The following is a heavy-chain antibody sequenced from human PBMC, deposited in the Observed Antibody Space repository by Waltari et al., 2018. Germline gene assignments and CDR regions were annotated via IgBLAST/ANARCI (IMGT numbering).Heavy chain of an antibody. Sequence: QVQLVQSGAEVKKPGSSVKVSCKASGGTFSSYAISWVRQAPGQGLEWMGGIIPIFGTANYAQKFHGRVTITADESTSTAYMELSSLRSEDTAVYYCARDRRSSWARYNYYYYGMDVWGQGTTVTVSS. V-gene: IGHV1-69*12. J-gene: IGHJ6*02. CDR2: IIPIFGTA. CDR3: ARDRRSSWARYNYYYYGMDV. CDR1: GGTFSSYA. D-gene: IGHD6-13*01.